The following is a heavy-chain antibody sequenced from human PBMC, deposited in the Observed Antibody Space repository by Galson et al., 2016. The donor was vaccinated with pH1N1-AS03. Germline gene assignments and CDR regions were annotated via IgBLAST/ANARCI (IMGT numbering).Heavy chain of an antibody. CDR2: IYWNDDI. CDR1: GFSLRTSGVG. V-gene: IGHV2-5*01. Sequence: PALVKPTQTLTLTCTFSGFSLRTSGVGVGWIRQAPGKALEWLAIIYWNDDIRYSPSLRNRLTITKDTSKSQVVLTMTNMDPVDTATYFCARAYYGDFADWFDPWGQGTLVTASS. CDR3: ARAYYGDFADWFDP. D-gene: IGHD4-17*01. J-gene: IGHJ5*02.